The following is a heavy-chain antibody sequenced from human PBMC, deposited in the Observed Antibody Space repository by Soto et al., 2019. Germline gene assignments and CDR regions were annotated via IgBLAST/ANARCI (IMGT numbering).Heavy chain of an antibody. CDR1: GFTFSGSA. J-gene: IGHJ4*02. D-gene: IGHD2-21*01. CDR3: TRIFDGSDSFAPDVDF. V-gene: IGHV3-73*02. CDR2: IRRTAKSYAT. Sequence: EVQLVESGGGLVQPGGSLKLSCAASGFTFSGSAMHWVRQASGKGLEWVGQIRRTAKSYATEYVASVKGRFTISRDDSTNMAYLQMNSLKTEDTAVYYCTRIFDGSDSFAPDVDFWGQGTLVTVSS.